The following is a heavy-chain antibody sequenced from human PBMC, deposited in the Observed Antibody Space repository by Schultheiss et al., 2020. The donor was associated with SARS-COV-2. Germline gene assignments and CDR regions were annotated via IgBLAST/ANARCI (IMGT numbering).Heavy chain of an antibody. CDR2: VHYSGST. V-gene: IGHV4-61*08. J-gene: IGHJ5*02. Sequence: SETLSLTCTVSGGSISSGDYYWSWIRQPPGKGLEWIGYVHYSGSTYFNPSLKSRVTISVDTSKNQFSLKLTSVTAADTAMYYCARSGRGELLHWFDPWGQGTLVTVSS. CDR1: GGSISSGDYY. D-gene: IGHD1-26*01. CDR3: ARSGRGELLHWFDP.